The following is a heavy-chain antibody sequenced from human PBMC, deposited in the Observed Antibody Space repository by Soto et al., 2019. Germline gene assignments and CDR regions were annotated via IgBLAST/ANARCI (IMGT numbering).Heavy chain of an antibody. CDR3: ARDLTLWCGESRVPGY. CDR1: GFTFSSYA. V-gene: IGHV3-30-3*01. J-gene: IGHJ4*02. Sequence: QVQLVESGGGVVQPGRSLRLSCAASGFTFSSYAMHWVRQAPGKGLEWVAVISYDGSNKYYADSVKGRFTISRDNSKNTLYLQMNSLRAEDTAVYYCARDLTLWCGESRVPGYWGQGTLVTVSS. D-gene: IGHD3-10*01. CDR2: ISYDGSNK.